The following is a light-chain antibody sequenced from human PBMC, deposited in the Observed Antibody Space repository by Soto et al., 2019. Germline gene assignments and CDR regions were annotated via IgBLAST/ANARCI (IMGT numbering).Light chain of an antibody. CDR1: QNIYSY. CDR2: AAS. J-gene: IGKJ4*01. Sequence: DIQMTQSPSSLSASVGDRVTITCRASQNIYSYLNWYQQKSGQAPKLLIYAASSLQSGIPSRFSGSESGTQFTLTISSLQPEDFATYYCQQTSYTPFTFGGGTKVEIK. V-gene: IGKV1-39*01. CDR3: QQTSYTPFT.